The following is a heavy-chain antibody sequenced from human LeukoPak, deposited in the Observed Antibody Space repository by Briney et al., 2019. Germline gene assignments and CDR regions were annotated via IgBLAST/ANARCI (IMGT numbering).Heavy chain of an antibody. Sequence: PSETLSLTCTVSGGSISSGSYYWSWIRQPAGKGLEWIGRIYTSGSTNYNPSLKSRVTVSVDTSKNQFSLKLSSVTAADTAVYYCARALGDSSGFDYWGQGTLVTVSS. CDR3: ARALGDSSGFDY. D-gene: IGHD3-22*01. V-gene: IGHV4-61*02. J-gene: IGHJ4*02. CDR1: GGSISSGSYY. CDR2: IYTSGST.